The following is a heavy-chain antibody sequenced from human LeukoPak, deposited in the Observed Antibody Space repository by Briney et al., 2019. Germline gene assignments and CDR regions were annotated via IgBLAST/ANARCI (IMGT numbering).Heavy chain of an antibody. CDR2: MNPNSGNT. Sequence: ASVKVSCKASGYTFTSYDINWVRQATGQGLEWMGWMNPNSGNTGYAQKFQGRVTMTRNTSISTAYMELSSLRSEDTAVYYCARGPPAVLRWSLLMDYGMDVWGQGTTVTVSS. D-gene: IGHD4-23*01. CDR3: ARGPPAVLRWSLLMDYGMDV. V-gene: IGHV1-8*01. CDR1: GYTFTSYD. J-gene: IGHJ6*02.